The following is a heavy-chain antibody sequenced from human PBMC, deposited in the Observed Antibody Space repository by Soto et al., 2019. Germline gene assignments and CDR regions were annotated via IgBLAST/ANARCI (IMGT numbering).Heavy chain of an antibody. Sequence: PSETLSLTCTVSGGSISSGVYYWSWIRQHPGKGLEWIGYIYYSGSTYYNPSLKSRVTISVDRSKNQFSLKLSSVTAADTAVYYCASRITIFGVATYFDYWGQGTLVTVSS. CDR3: ASRITIFGVATYFDY. CDR2: IYYSGST. CDR1: GGSISSGVYY. J-gene: IGHJ4*02. D-gene: IGHD3-3*01. V-gene: IGHV4-30-4*08.